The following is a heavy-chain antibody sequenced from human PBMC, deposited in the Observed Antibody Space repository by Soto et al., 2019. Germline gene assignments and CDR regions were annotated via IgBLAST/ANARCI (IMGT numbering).Heavy chain of an antibody. CDR1: GYTFASYY. D-gene: IGHD4-4*01. J-gene: IGHJ4*02. V-gene: IGHV1-46*03. Sequence: GASVKVSCKASGYTFASYYRHWVRQAPGQGLEWMGIINPSGGSTSYAQKFQGRVTMTRDTSTSTVYMELSSLRSEDTAVYYCARESAYSNYVKSPFDYWGQGTLVTVSS. CDR2: INPSGGST. CDR3: ARESAYSNYVKSPFDY.